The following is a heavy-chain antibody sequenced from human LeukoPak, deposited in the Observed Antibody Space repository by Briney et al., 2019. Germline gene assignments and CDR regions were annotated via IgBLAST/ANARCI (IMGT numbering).Heavy chain of an antibody. CDR2: IIPIFGTA. CDR1: GGTFSSYA. V-gene: IGHV1-69*05. J-gene: IGHJ6*03. D-gene: IGHD2-15*01. CDR3: ARDGSSGDYYYYYMDV. Sequence: SVKVSCKASGGTFSSYAISWVRQAPGQGLEWMGRIIPIFGTANYAQKFQGRVTITTDESTSTAYMELSSLGSEDTAVYYCARDGSSGDYYYYYMDVWGKGTTVTVSS.